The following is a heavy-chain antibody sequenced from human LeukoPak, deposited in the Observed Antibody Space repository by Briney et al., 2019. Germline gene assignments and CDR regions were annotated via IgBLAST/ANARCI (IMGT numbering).Heavy chain of an antibody. CDR1: GGSISSYY. CDR3: ARARDGYNPHDY. V-gene: IGHV4-59*01. CDR2: IYYSGGT. J-gene: IGHJ4*02. D-gene: IGHD5-24*01. Sequence: PSETLSLTCTVSGGSISSYYWSWIRQPPGKGLEWIGYIYYSGGTNYNPSLKSRVTISVDTSKNQFSLKLSSVTAADTAVYYCARARDGYNPHDYWGQGTLVTVSS.